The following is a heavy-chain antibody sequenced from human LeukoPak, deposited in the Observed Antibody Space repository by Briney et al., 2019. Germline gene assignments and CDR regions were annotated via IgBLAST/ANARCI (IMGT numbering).Heavy chain of an antibody. J-gene: IGHJ4*02. CDR3: ARRVDSGDFDY. CDR1: GYTLTRYW. Sequence: GQSLKISCKGSGYTLTRYWIGWVRPIPGKGLEWMGIIYPGDSDARYSPSFQGQVTISADKSISTAYLQWSSLKTSDTAMYYCARRVDSGDFDYWGQGTLVTVSS. D-gene: IGHD3-3*01. CDR2: IYPGDSDA. V-gene: IGHV5-51*01.